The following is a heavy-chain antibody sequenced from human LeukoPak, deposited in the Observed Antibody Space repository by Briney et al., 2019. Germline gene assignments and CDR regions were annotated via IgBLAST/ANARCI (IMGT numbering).Heavy chain of an antibody. Sequence: GESLKISCKTSGYNFPNYWIAWVRQMPGKGLEWMGIIYPTDSDTIYSPSFQGHVTISADRSLNTAYLQWSSLKASDTAMYCCARQGFSGNYQGDAFDIWGQGTMVTVYS. CDR1: GYNFPNYW. D-gene: IGHD1-26*01. CDR2: IYPTDSDT. V-gene: IGHV5-51*01. CDR3: ARQGFSGNYQGDAFDI. J-gene: IGHJ3*02.